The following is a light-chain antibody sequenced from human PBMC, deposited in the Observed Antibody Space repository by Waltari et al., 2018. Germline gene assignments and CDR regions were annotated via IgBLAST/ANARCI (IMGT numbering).Light chain of an antibody. Sequence: QSALTQPPSASGSPGQSVTIACTGTISDVGSYNFVSWYHQHPGRAPKLIIFAVNKRPSGVPDRFSGSKSGNTASLTVSGLQAEDEADYYCSSYAGSNILIFGGGTKVTVL. CDR3: SSYAGSNILI. CDR2: AVN. J-gene: IGLJ2*01. V-gene: IGLV2-8*01. CDR1: ISDVGSYNF.